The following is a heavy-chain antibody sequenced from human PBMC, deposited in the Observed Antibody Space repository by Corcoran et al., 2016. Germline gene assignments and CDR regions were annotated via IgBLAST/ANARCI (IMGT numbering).Heavy chain of an antibody. D-gene: IGHD3-10*01. J-gene: IGHJ6*02. V-gene: IGHV3-30*18. CDR3: AKGIYSGSGPWGDYGVDV. Sequence: QVQLVESGGGVVQPGRSLRLSCAASGFTFSDYGIHWVRQAPGKGLALVAVISSDGSKEYYADSVKGRFTISRDNSKSTLFLQMNRLRAEEMAVYYCAKGIYSGSGPWGDYGVDVWGQGTTVTVSS. CDR1: GFTFSDYG. CDR2: ISSDGSKE.